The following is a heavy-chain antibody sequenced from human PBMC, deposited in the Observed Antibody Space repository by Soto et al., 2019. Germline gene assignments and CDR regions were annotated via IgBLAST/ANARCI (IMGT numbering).Heavy chain of an antibody. D-gene: IGHD3-10*01. J-gene: IGHJ6*03. CDR1: GVIVSSNSAA. Sequence: SQTLSLTCAISGVIVSSNSAAWNWIRQSPSRGLEWLGRTYYMSKWYNDYAVSVNSRITINPDTSKNQFSLQLNSVAPEDSAVYYCAREPYYYGSGRYYNVYYDYYLDVWGKGPTVTVAS. CDR3: AREPYYYGSGRYYNVYYDYYLDV. CDR2: TYYMSKWYN. V-gene: IGHV6-1*01.